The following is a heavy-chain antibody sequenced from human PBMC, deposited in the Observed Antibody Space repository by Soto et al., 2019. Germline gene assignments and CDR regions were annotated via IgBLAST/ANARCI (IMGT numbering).Heavy chain of an antibody. Sequence: VQLLESGGGLVQPGGSLRLSCAASGFTFSSYAMSWVRQAPGKGLEWVSAISGSGGSTYYADSVKGRYTISRDNSKNTLYRQMNSLRAEDTAVYYCAKDRYNWNYVESYNWFDPWGQGTLVTVSS. J-gene: IGHJ5*02. CDR2: ISGSGGST. CDR3: AKDRYNWNYVESYNWFDP. V-gene: IGHV3-23*01. D-gene: IGHD1-7*01. CDR1: GFTFSSYA.